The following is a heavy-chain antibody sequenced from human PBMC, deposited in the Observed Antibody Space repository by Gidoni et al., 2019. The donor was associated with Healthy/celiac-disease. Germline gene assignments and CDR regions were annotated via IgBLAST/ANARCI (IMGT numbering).Heavy chain of an antibody. CDR2: IYPGDSDT. Sequence: EVQLVQSGAEVKKPGESLKISCKGSGYSFTSSWIGWVGQMPGKGLEWMGIIYPGDSDTRYSPSFQGQVTISADKSISTAYLQWSSLKASDTAMYYCARHLLGYCSSTSCYTHYYYGMDVWGQGTTVTVSS. CDR1: GYSFTSSW. D-gene: IGHD2-2*02. J-gene: IGHJ6*02. V-gene: IGHV5-51*01. CDR3: ARHLLGYCSSTSCYTHYYYGMDV.